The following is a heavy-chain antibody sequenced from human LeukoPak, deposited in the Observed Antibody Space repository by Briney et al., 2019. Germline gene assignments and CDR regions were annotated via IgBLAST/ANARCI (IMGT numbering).Heavy chain of an antibody. Sequence: PGESLRLSCSAPGFSLISYGMHWVRQTPGKGLEWVGVISDDGRSKDYADSVKGRFTISRDNSKDTLYLQMNSLRDEDTAVYYCAKRPSEYGVYVSYFDYWGQGTLVTVSS. CDR3: AKRPSEYGVYVSYFDY. V-gene: IGHV3-30*18. CDR2: ISDDGRSK. CDR1: GFSLISYG. D-gene: IGHD4-17*01. J-gene: IGHJ4*02.